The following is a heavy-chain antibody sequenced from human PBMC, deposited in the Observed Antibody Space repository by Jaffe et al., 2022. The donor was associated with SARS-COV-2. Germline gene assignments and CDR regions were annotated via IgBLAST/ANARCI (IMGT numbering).Heavy chain of an antibody. CDR2: IYPGDSDT. V-gene: IGHV5-51*01. CDR3: ARLTQPTITMIVVAPPNAFDI. J-gene: IGHJ3*02. D-gene: IGHD3-22*01. CDR1: GYSFTSYW. Sequence: EVQLVQSGAEVKKPGESLKISCKGSGYSFTSYWIGWVRQMPGKGLEWMGIIYPGDSDTRYSPSFQGQVTISADKSISTAYLQWSSLKASDTAMYYCARLTQPTITMIVVAPPNAFDIWGQGTMVTVSS.